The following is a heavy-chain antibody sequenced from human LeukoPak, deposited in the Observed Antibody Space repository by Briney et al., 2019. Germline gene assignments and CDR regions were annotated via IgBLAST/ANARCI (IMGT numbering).Heavy chain of an antibody. V-gene: IGHV3-53*01. CDR3: AKAAKYYFGSDTYYYFDY. J-gene: IGHJ4*02. CDR2: IYSGGGT. D-gene: IGHD3-10*01. CDR1: GFTFSSYS. Sequence: PGGSLRLSCAASGFTFSSYSMNWVRQAPGKGLEWVSVIYSGGGTYYADSVKGRFTISRDNFKNTLYLQMNSLRAEDTAVYYCAKAAKYYFGSDTYYYFDYWGQGILVTVSS.